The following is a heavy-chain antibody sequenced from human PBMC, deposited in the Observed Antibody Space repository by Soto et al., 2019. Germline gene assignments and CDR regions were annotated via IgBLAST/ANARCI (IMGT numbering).Heavy chain of an antibody. CDR1: GGSISSYY. D-gene: IGHD3-9*01. CDR3: ARRRYQGWFDP. Sequence: QVQLQESGPGLVKPSETLSLTCTVSGGSISSYYWSWIRQPPGKGLEWIGYIYYSGSTNYNPSLKSRVTISVDTSKNQFSLKLSSVTAADTAVYYCARRRYQGWFDPWGQGTLVTVSS. CDR2: IYYSGST. V-gene: IGHV4-59*01. J-gene: IGHJ5*02.